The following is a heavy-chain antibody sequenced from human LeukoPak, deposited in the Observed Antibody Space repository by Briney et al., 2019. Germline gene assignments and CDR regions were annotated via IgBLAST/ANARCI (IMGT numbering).Heavy chain of an antibody. V-gene: IGHV1-2*02. CDR2: INPDNGKT. CDR3: ARNEPAVSVVDPFDV. CDR1: GYNFNSYY. Sequence: ASVKVSCKASGYNFNSYYIHWVRQAPGQGLTWMGWINPDNGKTKYAPRFQGRVTMTWDTSINTAYVDLSGLRSDDTAVYYCARNEPAVSVVDPFDVWGQGTVVTVSS. D-gene: IGHD1-1*01. J-gene: IGHJ3*01.